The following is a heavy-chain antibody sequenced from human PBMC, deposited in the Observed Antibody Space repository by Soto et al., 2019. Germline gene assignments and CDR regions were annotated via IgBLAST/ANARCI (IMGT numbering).Heavy chain of an antibody. D-gene: IGHD3-10*01. J-gene: IGHJ4*02. CDR1: KFTFSDYW. V-gene: IGHV3-74*01. Sequence: PGGSLRLSCAASKFTFSDYWMHWVRQAPGEGLVWVSGINDNGTTTNYADSVKGRFTISRDNAKNTLYLQMNSLRAEDTGLYYCTRDRAEGWGQGALVTVSS. CDR2: INDNGTTT. CDR3: TRDRAEG.